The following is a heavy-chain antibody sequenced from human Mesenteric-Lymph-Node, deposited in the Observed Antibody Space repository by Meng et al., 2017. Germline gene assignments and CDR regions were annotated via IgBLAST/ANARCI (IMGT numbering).Heavy chain of an antibody. CDR3: ALLLVENSSTLDDY. CDR2: IKHSGVT. V-gene: IGHV4-34*01. CDR1: GGSFNDYY. J-gene: IGHJ4*02. D-gene: IGHD1-26*01. Sequence: SQTLSLTCAVYGGSFNDYYWSWIRQAPGKGLEWIGEIKHSGVTKYNPSLKSRVSISVISSKNQLSLKVTSVTAADTAVYYCALLLVENSSTLDDYWGQGTLVTVSS.